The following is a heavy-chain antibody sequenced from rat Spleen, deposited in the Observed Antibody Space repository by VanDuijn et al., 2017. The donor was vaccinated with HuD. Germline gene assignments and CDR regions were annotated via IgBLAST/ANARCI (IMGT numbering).Heavy chain of an antibody. Sequence: EVQLVESGGGLAQPGRSLKLSCVASGFTFNNYWMTWIRQAPKKGLEWVASISTGGGNTYYRDSVKGRFTISRDNAKNTQYLQMDSLRSEDTATYYCARERFGVEGWGQGVMVTVSS. CDR3: ARERFGVEG. CDR1: GFTFNNYW. J-gene: IGHJ2*01. V-gene: IGHV5S13*01. D-gene: IGHD4-3*01. CDR2: ISTGGGNT.